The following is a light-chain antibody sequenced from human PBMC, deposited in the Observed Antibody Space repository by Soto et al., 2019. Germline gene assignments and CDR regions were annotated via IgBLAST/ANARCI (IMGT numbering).Light chain of an antibody. CDR3: QKYGSQGT. CDR1: QSVTSSY. Sequence: EIVLTQSPGTLSLSPGERATLSCRASQSVTSSYFAWYQQKPGQAPRLLIYGASSRATGIPDRFSGSGSGTDFTLTISRLEPEDFAVYYCQKYGSQGTFGQGTKVDIK. CDR2: GAS. V-gene: IGKV3-20*01. J-gene: IGKJ1*01.